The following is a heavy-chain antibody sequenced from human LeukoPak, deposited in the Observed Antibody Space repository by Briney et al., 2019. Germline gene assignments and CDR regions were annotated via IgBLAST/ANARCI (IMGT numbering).Heavy chain of an antibody. V-gene: IGHV1-2*02. Sequence: ASVKVSCKASGYTFTGYYMHWVRQAPGQGLEWMGWINPNSGGTNYAQKFQGRVTMTTDTSTSTAYLELRSLRSDDTAVYYCAKGGGLVPGTWFDPWGQGTLVTVSS. D-gene: IGHD6-19*01. CDR2: INPNSGGT. CDR3: AKGGGLVPGTWFDP. CDR1: GYTFTGYY. J-gene: IGHJ5*02.